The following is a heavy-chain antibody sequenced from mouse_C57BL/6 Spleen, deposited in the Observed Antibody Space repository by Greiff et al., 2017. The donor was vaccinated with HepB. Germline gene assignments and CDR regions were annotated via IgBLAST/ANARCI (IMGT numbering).Heavy chain of an antibody. J-gene: IGHJ4*01. Sequence: VQLQQPGAELVKPGASVKLSCKASGYTFTSYWMQWVKQRPGQGLEWIGEIDPSDSNTNYNQKFKGKATLTVDTSSSTAYLQLSSLTSEDSAVYYSARKGTTVHYAMDYWGQGTSVTVSS. CDR3: ARKGTTVHYAMDY. V-gene: IGHV1-50*01. CDR2: IDPSDSNT. D-gene: IGHD1-1*01. CDR1: GYTFTSYW.